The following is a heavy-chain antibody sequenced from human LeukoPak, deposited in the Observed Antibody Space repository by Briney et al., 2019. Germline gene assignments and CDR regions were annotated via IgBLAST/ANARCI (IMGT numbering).Heavy chain of an antibody. D-gene: IGHD2-15*01. CDR2: ISAYSGDT. Sequence: GASVKVSCKASGYTFISNGITWVRQAPGQGLEWMGWISAYSGDTNYAQKLQGRVTMTTDTSTSTAYMELRSLRSDDTAVYYCARDKDYSLDYWGQGTLVTVSS. CDR1: GYTFISNG. V-gene: IGHV1-18*01. CDR3: ARDKDYSLDY. J-gene: IGHJ4*02.